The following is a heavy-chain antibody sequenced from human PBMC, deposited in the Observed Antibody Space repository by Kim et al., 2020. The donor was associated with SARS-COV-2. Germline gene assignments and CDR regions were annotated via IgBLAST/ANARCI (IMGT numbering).Heavy chain of an antibody. CDR1: GYTFTRYY. J-gene: IGHJ6*01. CDR2: MDPDSGGT. Sequence: ASVKVSCKASGYTFTRYYINWVREAPGQGFEWMGRMDPDSGGTSYAQKFQGRVTMTSDTSISTAYMELSGLRFDDTAIYYCARGHVATVFDVALRADG. CDR3: ARGHVATVFDVALRADG. D-gene: IGHD5-12*01. V-gene: IGHV1-8*01.